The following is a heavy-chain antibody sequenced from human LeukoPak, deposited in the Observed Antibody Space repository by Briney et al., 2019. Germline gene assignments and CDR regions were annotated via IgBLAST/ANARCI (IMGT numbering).Heavy chain of an antibody. J-gene: IGHJ3*02. D-gene: IGHD3-16*02. CDR1: GFTFSDYY. V-gene: IGHV3-11*01. CDR2: ITTSSDSTI. Sequence: EGSLRLSCAASGFTFSDYYMSWIRQAPGKGLEWILYITTSSDSTIYYADSVKGRFTVSRDNAENSLYLQMNSLRAEDTAVYYCAREGSYRFRGPFDIWGQGTMVTVSS. CDR3: AREGSYRFRGPFDI.